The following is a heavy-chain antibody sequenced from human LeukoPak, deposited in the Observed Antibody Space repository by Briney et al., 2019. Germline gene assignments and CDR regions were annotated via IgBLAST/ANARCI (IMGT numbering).Heavy chain of an antibody. V-gene: IGHV3-30*18. CDR1: GFTFSSYG. J-gene: IGHJ4*02. D-gene: IGHD2-2*01. CDR3: AKDSIGYCSSTSCHGGDY. CDR2: ISYDGSNK. Sequence: GGSLRLSCAASGFTFSSYGMHWVRQAPGKGLEWVAVISYDGSNKYYADSVEGRFTISRDNSKNTLYLQMNSLRAEDTAVYYCAKDSIGYCSSTSCHGGDYWGQGTLVTVSS.